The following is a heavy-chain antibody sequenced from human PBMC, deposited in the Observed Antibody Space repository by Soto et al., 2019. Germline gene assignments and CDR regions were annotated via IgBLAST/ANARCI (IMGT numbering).Heavy chain of an antibody. V-gene: IGHV3-30*18. D-gene: IGHD6-13*01. CDR2: ISYDGSNK. CDR1: GFTFSSYG. CDR3: AKDKGEQQLVRRTVYYYYYGMDV. Sequence: GGSLRLSCAASGFTFSSYGMHWVRQAPGKGLEWVAVISYDGSNKYYADSVKGRFTISRDNSKNTLYLQMNSLRAEDTAVYYCAKDKGEQQLVRRTVYYYYYGMDVWGQGTTVTVSS. J-gene: IGHJ6*02.